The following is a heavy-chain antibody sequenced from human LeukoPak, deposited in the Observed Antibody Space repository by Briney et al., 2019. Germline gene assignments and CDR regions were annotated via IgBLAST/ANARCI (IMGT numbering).Heavy chain of an antibody. CDR1: GFTFSSYS. D-gene: IGHD4-11*01. V-gene: IGHV3-21*01. Sequence: PGGSLRLSCAASGFTFSSYSMNWVRQPPGKGLEWVSSISSSSSYIYYADSVKGRFTISRDNAKNSLYLQMNSLRAEDTAVYYCAKAYSNYYYYYMDVWGKGTTVTVSS. J-gene: IGHJ6*03. CDR3: AKAYSNYYYYYMDV. CDR2: ISSSSSYI.